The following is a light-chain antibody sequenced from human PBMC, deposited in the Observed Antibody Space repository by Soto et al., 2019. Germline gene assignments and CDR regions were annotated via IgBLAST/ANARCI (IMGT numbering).Light chain of an antibody. CDR2: GAS. J-gene: IGKJ1*01. CDR3: QQYGSSPPWP. V-gene: IGKV3-20*01. CDR1: QSVSSSY. Sequence: IVVSKSAGTLSLTPGERATLSCRASQSVSSSYLAWYQQKPGQAPRLLIYGASSRATGIPDRFSGSGSGTDFTLTISRLEPEDFAVYYCQQYGSSPPWPFGQGTKV.